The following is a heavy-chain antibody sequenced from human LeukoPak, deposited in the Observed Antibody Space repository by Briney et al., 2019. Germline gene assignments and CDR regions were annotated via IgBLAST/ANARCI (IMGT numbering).Heavy chain of an antibody. J-gene: IGHJ4*02. Sequence: SVKVSCEASGGTFSSYAISWVRQAPGQGLEWMGRIIPIFGTANYAQKFQGRVTITTDESTSTAYMELSSLRSEDTAVYYCAREKYHYDSSGYYYPHFDYWGQGTLVTVSS. CDR2: IIPIFGTA. V-gene: IGHV1-69*05. CDR3: AREKYHYDSSGYYYPHFDY. CDR1: GGTFSSYA. D-gene: IGHD3-22*01.